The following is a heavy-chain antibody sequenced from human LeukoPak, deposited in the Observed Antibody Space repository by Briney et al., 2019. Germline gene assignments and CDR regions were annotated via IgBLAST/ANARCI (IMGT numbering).Heavy chain of an antibody. CDR3: ARAHYSDSGFDAFNV. CDR1: GVSVSTNSAA. V-gene: IGHV6-1*01. D-gene: IGHD3-22*01. Sequence: SQTLSLTCAISGVSVSTNSAAWNWIRQSPSRGLEWLGRTYYSSKWYNAYAVSVKSRIKINPDTSKNQFSLHLNSVTPEDTAVYYCARAHYSDSGFDAFNVWGQGTMVTVSS. CDR2: TYYSSKWYN. J-gene: IGHJ3*01.